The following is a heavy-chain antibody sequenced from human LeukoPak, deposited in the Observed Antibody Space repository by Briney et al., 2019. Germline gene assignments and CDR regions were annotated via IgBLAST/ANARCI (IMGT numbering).Heavy chain of an antibody. Sequence: NPSETLSLTCAVYGGSFSGYYWSWIRQPPGKGLEWIGEINHSGSTNYNPSLKSRVTISVDTSKNQFSLKLSSVTAADTAVYYCARAALRAESSSSWYSRGRVWDYWGQGTLVTVSS. D-gene: IGHD6-13*01. CDR2: INHSGST. V-gene: IGHV4-34*01. CDR3: ARAALRAESSSSWYSRGRVWDY. J-gene: IGHJ4*02. CDR1: GGSFSGYY.